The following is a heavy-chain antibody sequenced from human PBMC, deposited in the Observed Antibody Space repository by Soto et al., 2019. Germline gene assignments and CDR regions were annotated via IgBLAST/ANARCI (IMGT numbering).Heavy chain of an antibody. J-gene: IGHJ6*02. V-gene: IGHV1-69*12. CDR1: GGTFSSYA. CDR3: ASFEADGAHVPLYYYGMDV. D-gene: IGHD3-9*01. Sequence: QVQLVQSGAEVKKPGSSVKVSCKASGGTFSSYAISWVRQAPGQGLEWMGGIIPICGTANYAQKFQGRDTIPADESTRTAYRELSSLRAEDTAVYYCASFEADGAHVPLYYYGMDVWGQGTTVTVSS. CDR2: IIPICGTA.